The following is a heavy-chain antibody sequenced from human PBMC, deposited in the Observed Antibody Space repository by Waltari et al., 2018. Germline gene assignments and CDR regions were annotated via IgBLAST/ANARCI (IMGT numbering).Heavy chain of an antibody. CDR2: IWYDGSNE. CDR3: AKGYCSGGSCYGAAIDI. CDR1: GFNFSRYG. D-gene: IGHD2-15*01. Sequence: QVQLVESGGGVVQPGRSLRLSCAASGFNFSRYGMHWVRQAPGKGLEWVAVIWYDGSNEDYVDSGKGRFTISRDNSKNTLYLQMNSLRGEDTAVYSCAKGYCSGGSCYGAAIDIWGQGTMVTVSS. J-gene: IGHJ3*02. V-gene: IGHV3-33*06.